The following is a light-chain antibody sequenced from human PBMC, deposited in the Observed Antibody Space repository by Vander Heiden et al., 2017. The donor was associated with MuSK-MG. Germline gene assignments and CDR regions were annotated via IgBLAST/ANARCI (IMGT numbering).Light chain of an antibody. CDR3: SSYTSSSTPYV. CDR1: SSDVGGYNY. V-gene: IGLV2-14*01. J-gene: IGLJ1*01. CDR2: DVS. Sequence: PALTQPAPVSGSPGQPITTSCTVTSSDVGGYNYVSWYQQHPGKAPKLRCYDVSNRPSGVSNRFSGSKSGNTASLTISGLQAEDEADYYCSSYTSSSTPYVLGTGTKVTVL.